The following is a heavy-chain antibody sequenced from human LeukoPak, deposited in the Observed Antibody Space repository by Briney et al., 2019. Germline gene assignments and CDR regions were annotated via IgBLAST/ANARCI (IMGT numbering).Heavy chain of an antibody. CDR2: IYYSGST. CDR1: GGSISSGGYY. V-gene: IGHV4-31*03. D-gene: IGHD3-22*01. J-gene: IGHJ5*02. Sequence: SETLSLTCTVSGGSISSGGYYWSWIRQHPGKGLEWIGYIYYSGSTYYNPSLKSRVTISVDTSKNQFSLKLSSVTAADTAVYYCARWLSCAENWFDPWGQGTLVTVSS. CDR3: ARWLSCAENWFDP.